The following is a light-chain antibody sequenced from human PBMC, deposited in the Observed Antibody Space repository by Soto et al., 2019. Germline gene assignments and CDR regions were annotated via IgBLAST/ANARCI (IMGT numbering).Light chain of an antibody. CDR1: QSLVYIDGHTY. CDR3: LQGTHWPYT. CDR2: KVS. V-gene: IGKV2-30*01. Sequence: DVVMTQSPLSLPVTLGQPASISCRSSQSLVYIDGHTYLNWFQQRPGQSPRRLIYKVSDRDSGVPDRFSGSGSGTDFTLRISRVEAEDVGVYYCLQGTHWPYTFGQGTNLEIK. J-gene: IGKJ2*01.